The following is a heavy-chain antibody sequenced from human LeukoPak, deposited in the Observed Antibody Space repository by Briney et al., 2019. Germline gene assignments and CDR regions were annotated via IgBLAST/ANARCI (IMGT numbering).Heavy chain of an antibody. V-gene: IGHV4-59*01. Sequence: SETLSLTCTVSGVSTSGYYWSWIRQPPGKGLEWIAYIYYSGSTNYNPSLKSRATISVDTSKNQFSLKLSSVTAADTAVYYCARLTSIAAATFDYWGQGTLVTVSS. CDR2: IYYSGST. D-gene: IGHD6-13*01. J-gene: IGHJ4*02. CDR3: ARLTSIAAATFDY. CDR1: GVSTSGYY.